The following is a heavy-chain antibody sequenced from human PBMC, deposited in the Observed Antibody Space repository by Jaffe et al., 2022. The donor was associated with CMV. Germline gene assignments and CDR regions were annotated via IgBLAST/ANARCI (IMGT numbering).Heavy chain of an antibody. CDR2: IDWDDDK. CDR1: GFSLSTSGMC. V-gene: IGHV2-70*15. J-gene: IGHJ4*02. CDR3: ARSISYSSGWIDLDY. D-gene: IGHD6-19*01. Sequence: QVTLRESGPALVKPTQTLTLTCTFSGFSLSTSGMCVSWIRQPPGKALEWLARIDWDDDKYYSTSLKTRLTISKDTSKNQVVLTMTNMDPVDTATYYCARSISYSSGWIDLDYWGQGTLVTVSS.